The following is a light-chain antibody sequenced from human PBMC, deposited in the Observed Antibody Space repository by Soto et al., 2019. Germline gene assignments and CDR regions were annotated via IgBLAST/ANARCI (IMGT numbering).Light chain of an antibody. V-gene: IGKV1-39*01. J-gene: IGKJ5*01. CDR2: AAS. Sequence: DIQMTQSPSSLSASVGDRVTITCRASQSISRNLNGYQHKPGKAPKLLIYAASSLQNGVPSRLSGGGSGTEFTLSISSLQPEDFGTYYCQQSYTTASITFGQGTRLEIK. CDR3: QQSYTTASIT. CDR1: QSISRN.